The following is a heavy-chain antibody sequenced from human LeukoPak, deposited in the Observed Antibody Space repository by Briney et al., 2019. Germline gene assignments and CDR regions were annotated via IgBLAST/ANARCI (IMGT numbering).Heavy chain of an antibody. CDR3: AKVPDSSGYLGYFDY. CDR2: INSDGSST. V-gene: IGHV3-23*01. Sequence: PGGSLRLSCAASGFTFSSYAMSWVRQAPGKGLVWVARINSDGSSTTYADSVKGRFTVSRDNSKNTLYLQMKRLRAEDTAVYYCAKVPDSSGYLGYFDYWGQGTLVIVSS. J-gene: IGHJ4*02. D-gene: IGHD3-22*01. CDR1: GFTFSSYA.